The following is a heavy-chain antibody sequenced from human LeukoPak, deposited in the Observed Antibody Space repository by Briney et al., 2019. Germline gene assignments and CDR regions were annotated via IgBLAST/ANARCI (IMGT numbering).Heavy chain of an antibody. D-gene: IGHD4-17*01. CDR3: ARWNDYGETFDY. CDR1: GFTFSSYA. Sequence: GGSLRLSCAASGFTFSSYAMSWVRQAPGKGLEWVSAISGSGGSTYYADSVKGRFTISRDNSKNTLYLQMNSLRAEDTAVYYCARWNDYGETFDYWGQGTLVTVSS. CDR2: ISGSGGST. J-gene: IGHJ4*02. V-gene: IGHV3-23*01.